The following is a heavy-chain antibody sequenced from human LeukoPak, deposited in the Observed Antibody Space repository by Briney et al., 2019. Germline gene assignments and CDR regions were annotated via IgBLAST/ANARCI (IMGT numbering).Heavy chain of an antibody. CDR2: ISYDGSNK. J-gene: IGHJ6*02. Sequence: GGSLRLSCAASGFTFSSYGMHWVRQAPGKGLEWVAVISYDGSNKYYADSVKGRFIISRDNSKNTLYLQMNSLRAEDTAVYYCAKVIGQPYNWNYVRGMDVWGQGTTVTVSS. D-gene: IGHD1-7*01. CDR1: GFTFSSYG. CDR3: AKVIGQPYNWNYVRGMDV. V-gene: IGHV3-30*18.